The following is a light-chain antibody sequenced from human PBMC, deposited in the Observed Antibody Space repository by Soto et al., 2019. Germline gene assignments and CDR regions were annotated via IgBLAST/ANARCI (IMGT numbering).Light chain of an antibody. CDR2: DVS. J-gene: IGLJ2*01. CDR3: CSYAGTYTV. CDR1: NGDVGGYNY. V-gene: IGLV2-11*01. Sequence: QSALTQPRSVSGSPGKSVAISCTGTNGDVGGYNYVSWYQQHPGKAPKLMIYDVSKRPSGVPDRFSGSKSGNTASLTISGLQAEDEADYYCCSYAGTYTVFGGGTKVTVL.